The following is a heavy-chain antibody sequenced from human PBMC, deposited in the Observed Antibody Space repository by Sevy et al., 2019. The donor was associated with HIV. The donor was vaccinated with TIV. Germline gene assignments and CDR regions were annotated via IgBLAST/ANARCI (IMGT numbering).Heavy chain of an antibody. CDR3: ARSVAANYMDV. CDR2: IHHSGNS. D-gene: IGHD1-26*01. Sequence: SETLSLTCRVSGVSISSDYWSWSGRPQGRERGGIGFIHHSGNSNYKTSLKSRVTMSVDTSKNQFSLNLRSVSAADTAVYYCARSVAANYMDVWGKGTTVTVSS. V-gene: IGHV4-59*13. CDR1: GVSISSDY. J-gene: IGHJ6*03.